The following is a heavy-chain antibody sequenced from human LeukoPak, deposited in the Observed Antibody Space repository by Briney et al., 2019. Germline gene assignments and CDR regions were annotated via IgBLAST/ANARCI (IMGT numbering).Heavy chain of an antibody. Sequence: SETLSLTCAVYGGSFSGYYWSWIRQPPGKGLEWIGEINHSGSTNYNPSLKSRVTISVDTSKNQFSLKLSSVTAADTAVYYCARHVGRFAILDWGQGTLVTVSS. CDR1: GGSFSGYY. CDR2: INHSGST. CDR3: ARHVGRFAILD. D-gene: IGHD3-3*01. J-gene: IGHJ4*02. V-gene: IGHV4-34*01.